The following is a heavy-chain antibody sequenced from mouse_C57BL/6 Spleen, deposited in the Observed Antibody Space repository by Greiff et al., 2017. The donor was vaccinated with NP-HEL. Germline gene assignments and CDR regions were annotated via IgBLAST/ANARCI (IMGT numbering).Heavy chain of an antibody. V-gene: IGHV1-26*01. CDR3: ARANGDYSYYLDY. J-gene: IGHJ2*01. Sequence: EVQLQQSGPELVKPGASVKISCKASGYTFTDYYMNWVKQSHGKSLEWIGDINPNNGGTSYNQKFKGKATLTVDKSSSTAYMELRSLTSEDSAVYYCARANGDYSYYLDYWGQSTTLTVSS. CDR2: INPNNGGT. CDR1: GYTFTDYY. D-gene: IGHD2-13*01.